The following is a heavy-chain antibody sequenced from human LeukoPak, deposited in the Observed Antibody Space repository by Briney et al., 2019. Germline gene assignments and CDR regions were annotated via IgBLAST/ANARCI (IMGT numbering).Heavy chain of an antibody. CDR1: GGSFSGYY. CDR3: ARGGTISKGEFDS. V-gene: IGHV4-34*01. D-gene: IGHD3-9*01. Sequence: SETLSLTCTVYGGSFSGYYWSWIRQPPGKGLEWIGEINHSGSTSYNPSLKSRLTISVDTSKNEFSLKLSSVTAADTAVYYRARGGTISKGEFDSWGQGTLVTVSS. CDR2: INHSGST. J-gene: IGHJ4*02.